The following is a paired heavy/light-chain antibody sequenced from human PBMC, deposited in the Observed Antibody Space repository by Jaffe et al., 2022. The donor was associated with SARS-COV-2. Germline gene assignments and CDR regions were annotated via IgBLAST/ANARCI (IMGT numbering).Heavy chain of an antibody. CDR1: GFTFSEYS. CDR3: VRDHIYAFDF. CDR2: SRTSPSVV. D-gene: IGHD3-3*02. Sequence: EVQLVESGGGLVQPGGSLRLSCAASGFTFSEYSMNWVRQAPGKGLEWVSYSRTSPSVVNYADSVKGRFTISRDNAKNSLYLQMNSLRDEDTAVYYCVRDHIYAFDFWGQGTVVTVSS. J-gene: IGHJ3*01. V-gene: IGHV3-48*02.
Light chain of an antibody. CDR1: SGDLGGFNH. J-gene: IGLJ3*02. V-gene: IGLV2-8*01. Sequence: QSAVTQPPSASGSPGQSVTISCTGASGDLGGFNHVSWYQYHPGKAPKLIIYEVNQRPSGVPDRFSGSKSANTASLTVSGLQAEDEADYYCASYAGSYSWVFGGGTKLTVL. CDR2: EVN. CDR3: ASYAGSYSWV.